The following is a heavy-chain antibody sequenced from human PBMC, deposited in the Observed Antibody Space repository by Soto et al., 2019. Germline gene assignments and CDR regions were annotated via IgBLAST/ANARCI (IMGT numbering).Heavy chain of an antibody. V-gene: IGHV2-5*02. CDR2: IYWDDDK. D-gene: IGHD3-3*01. J-gene: IGHJ4*02. CDR1: GFSLSTSGVG. CDR3: AHRRLINSSTILYYFDY. Sequence: SGPTLVNPTQTLTLTCTFSGFSLSTSGVGVGWIRQPPGKALEWLALIYWDDDKRYSPSLKSRLTITKDTSKNQVVLTMTNMDPVDTATYYCAHRRLINSSTILYYFDYWGQGTLVTVSS.